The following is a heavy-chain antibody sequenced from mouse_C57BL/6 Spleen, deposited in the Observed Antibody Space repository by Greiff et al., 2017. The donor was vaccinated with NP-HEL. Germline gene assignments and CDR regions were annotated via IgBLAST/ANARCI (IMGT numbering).Heavy chain of an antibody. J-gene: IGHJ4*01. V-gene: IGHV1-82*01. CDR2: IYPGDGDT. CDR1: GYAFSSSW. D-gene: IGHD6-1*01. CDR3: ARQPHYAMDY. Sequence: QVQLQQSGPELVKPGASVKISCKASGYAFSSSWMNWVKQRPGKGLEWIGRIYPGDGDTNYNGKFKGKATLTADKSSRTAYMQLSSLTSEDSAVYFCARQPHYAMDYWGQGTSVTVSS.